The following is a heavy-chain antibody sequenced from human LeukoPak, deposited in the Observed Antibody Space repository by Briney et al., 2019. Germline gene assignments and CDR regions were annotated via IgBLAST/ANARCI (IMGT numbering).Heavy chain of an antibody. Sequence: GGSLRLFCAASGFTFSSYAMHWVRQAPGKGLEGVADISYDGSNKFYADSVKGRFTISRDNSKNTLYLQMNSLRAGDTAVYYCARVQGYCSGGRCHHWGRGTLVTVSS. CDR2: ISYDGSNK. D-gene: IGHD2-15*01. V-gene: IGHV3-30-3*01. CDR1: GFTFSSYA. J-gene: IGHJ5*02. CDR3: ARVQGYCSGGRCHH.